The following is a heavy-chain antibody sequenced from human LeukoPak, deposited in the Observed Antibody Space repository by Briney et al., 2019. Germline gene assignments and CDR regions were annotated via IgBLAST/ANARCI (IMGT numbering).Heavy chain of an antibody. CDR3: ARMGAIAGASANPDY. CDR2: IYSTGIT. V-gene: IGHV4-59*01. Sequence: PSETLSLTCSVSGGSISSYYWSWIRQPPGKGLEWIGYIYSTGITDYSPSLRSRVTISVDTSNNQFSLTLNSVTAADTAAYYCARMGAIAGASANPDYWGQGTLVTVSS. D-gene: IGHD4/OR15-4a*01. J-gene: IGHJ4*02. CDR1: GGSISSYY.